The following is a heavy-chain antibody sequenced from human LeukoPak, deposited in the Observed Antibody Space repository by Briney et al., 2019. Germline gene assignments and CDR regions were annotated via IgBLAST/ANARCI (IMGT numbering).Heavy chain of an antibody. Sequence: GGSLRLSCAASGFTFTSYAMGWVRQAPGKGLEWVSSVSGSGDGTYDADAVKGRFTISRDNSKKTLDLHMDSLRAEDTAVYYCAKERLGGSSGDYAVDYWGQGTMVTVSS. CDR3: AKERLGGSSGDYAVDY. D-gene: IGHD3-16*01. V-gene: IGHV3-23*01. J-gene: IGHJ4*02. CDR1: GFTFTSYA. CDR2: VSGSGDGT.